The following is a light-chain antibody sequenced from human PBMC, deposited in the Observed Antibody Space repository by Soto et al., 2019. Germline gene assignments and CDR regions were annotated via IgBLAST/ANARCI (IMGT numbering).Light chain of an antibody. CDR1: SSNIGGNS. CDR2: DDN. V-gene: IGLV1-51*01. CDR3: ATWDGSLPAEV. J-gene: IGLJ2*01. Sequence: QSVMTQPPSVSAAPGQKVTISCSGSSSNIGGNSVSWYQQLPGTAPKLLIYDDNKRPSGIPDRFSGSKSGTSGTLDITGLQTGDEADYYCATWDGSLPAEVFGGGTKLTVL.